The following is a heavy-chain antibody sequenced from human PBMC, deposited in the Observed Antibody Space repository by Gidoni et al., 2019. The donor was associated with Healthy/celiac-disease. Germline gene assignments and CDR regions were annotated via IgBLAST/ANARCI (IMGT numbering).Heavy chain of an antibody. D-gene: IGHD2-8*02. CDR1: GGTFSSYA. CDR2: TRPIFGTA. Sequence: QVQLVQSGAEVKKPGSSVKVSCKASGGTFSSYANSGVRQGPVQGLEWMGGTRPIFGTANYAQKFQGRVTFTADESTSTAYMELSSRRSEDTAVYYCAGGGPTTGDYWGQGTLVTVSS. V-gene: IGHV1-69*01. CDR3: AGGGPTTGDY. J-gene: IGHJ4*02.